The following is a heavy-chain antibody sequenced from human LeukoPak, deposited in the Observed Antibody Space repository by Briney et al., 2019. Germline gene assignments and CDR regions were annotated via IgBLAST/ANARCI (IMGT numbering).Heavy chain of an antibody. CDR3: ARDLLYSSPGFDY. CDR1: GGSISSYY. Sequence: SETLSLTCTVSGGSISSYYWSWIRQPPGKGLEWIGYIYYSGSTNYNPSLKSRVTISVETSKNQFSLKLSSVTAADTAVYYCARDLLYSSPGFDYWGQGTLVTVSS. CDR2: IYYSGST. D-gene: IGHD6-13*01. V-gene: IGHV4-59*12. J-gene: IGHJ4*02.